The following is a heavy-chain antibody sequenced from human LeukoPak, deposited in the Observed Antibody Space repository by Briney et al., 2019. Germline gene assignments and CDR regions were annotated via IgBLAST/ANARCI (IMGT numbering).Heavy chain of an antibody. D-gene: IGHD5-12*01. V-gene: IGHV4-34*01. CDR1: GGPFSGYY. CDR3: ARGRLFSGYRGNVGHEDFDY. CDR2: INQGGTT. J-gene: IGHJ4*02. Sequence: SETLSLTCAVYGGPFSGYYWTWIRQPPGKGLEWIGEINQGGTTNYNPSLRSRVTILIDTSRNQFSLRLSSVTAADTAVYYCARGRLFSGYRGNVGHEDFDYWGQGSLVTISS.